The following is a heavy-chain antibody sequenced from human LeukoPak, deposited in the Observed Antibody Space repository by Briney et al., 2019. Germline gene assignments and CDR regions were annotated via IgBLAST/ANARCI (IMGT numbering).Heavy chain of an antibody. CDR3: ASTYHYYGSGSYGYYYYYGMDV. Sequence: PSETLSLTCTVSGGSMSPYYWNWIRQAPGKGLEWIGYVFYSGNTYYNPSLRGRVTISIDTSKSQFSLKLSSVTAADTAVYYCASTYHYYGSGSYGYYYYYGMDVWGQGTTVTVSS. CDR2: VFYSGNT. J-gene: IGHJ6*02. CDR1: GGSMSPYY. D-gene: IGHD3-10*01. V-gene: IGHV4-59*12.